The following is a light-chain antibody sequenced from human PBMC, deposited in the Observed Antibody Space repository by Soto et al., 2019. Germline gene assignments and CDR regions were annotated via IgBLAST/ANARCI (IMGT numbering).Light chain of an antibody. CDR1: QSINSE. CDR2: GAS. J-gene: IGKJ2*01. CDR3: QQGHNWPLT. V-gene: IGKV3-15*01. Sequence: EIVMTQSPATLSLTPGERAALSCRASQSINSELAWYQQKPGQPPRLLIYGASTRATGVPARFTGSASGSEFTLTISGLQSEDFAVYYWQQGHNWPLTFGQVNRLEI.